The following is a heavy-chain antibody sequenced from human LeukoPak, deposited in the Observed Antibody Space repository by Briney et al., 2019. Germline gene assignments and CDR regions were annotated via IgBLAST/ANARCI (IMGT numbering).Heavy chain of an antibody. D-gene: IGHD4-17*01. CDR3: AREGNYGDYELFFDY. J-gene: IGHJ4*02. V-gene: IGHV4-4*07. Sequence: PSETLSLTCTVSGGSISSYYWSWIRQPAGKGLEWIGRIYTSGSTNYNPSPKSRVTMSVDTSKNQFSLKLSSVTAADTAVYYCAREGNYGDYELFFDYWGQGTLVTVSS. CDR1: GGSISSYY. CDR2: IYTSGST.